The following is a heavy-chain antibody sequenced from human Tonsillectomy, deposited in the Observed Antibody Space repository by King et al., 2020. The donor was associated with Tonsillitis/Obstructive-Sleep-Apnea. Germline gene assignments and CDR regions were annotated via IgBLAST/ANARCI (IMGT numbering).Heavy chain of an antibody. J-gene: IGHJ3*02. CDR2: IDPSDSYT. Sequence: QLVQSGAEVKKPGESLRISCKGSGYSFASYWINWVRQMPGKGLDWMGRIDPSDSYTHYRPSFQGHVTFSVDKSISTAYLQWSSLRASDTAMYYCARGGVGYDFAFDIWGQGTMVTVSS. CDR3: ARGGVGYDFAFDI. V-gene: IGHV5-10-1*01. CDR1: GYSFASYW. D-gene: IGHD5-12*01.